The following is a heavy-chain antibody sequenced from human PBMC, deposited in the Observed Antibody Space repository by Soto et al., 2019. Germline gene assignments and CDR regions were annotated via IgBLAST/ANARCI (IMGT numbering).Heavy chain of an antibody. CDR3: ARSVFP. CDR1: GGSISTGNFF. V-gene: IGHV4-30-4*01. CDR2: VYNTGST. Sequence: SETLSLTCTVSGGSISTGNFFWSWIRQPPGKGLEWIGYVYNTGSTYYMPSLQSRVAISIDTSKKQISLKLTSVTAADTAVYYCARSVFPWGQGTLVTVSS. J-gene: IGHJ5*02.